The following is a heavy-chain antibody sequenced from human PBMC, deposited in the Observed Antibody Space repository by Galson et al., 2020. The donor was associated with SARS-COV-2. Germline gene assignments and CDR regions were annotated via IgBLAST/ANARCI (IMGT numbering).Heavy chain of an antibody. Sequence: ETSETLSLTCTVSGGSISSYYWSWIRQPPGKGLEWIGYIYYSGSTNYNPSLRSRVTISVDMSKNQFSLKLSSVTAADAAVYYCARDPAPLYGDNYYYGMDVWGRGTTVTVSS. V-gene: IGHV4-59*01. J-gene: IGHJ6*02. CDR2: IYYSGST. D-gene: IGHD4-17*01. CDR3: ARDPAPLYGDNYYYGMDV. CDR1: GGSISSYY.